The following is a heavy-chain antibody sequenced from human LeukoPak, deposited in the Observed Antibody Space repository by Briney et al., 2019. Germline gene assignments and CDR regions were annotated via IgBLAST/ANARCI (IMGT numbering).Heavy chain of an antibody. J-gene: IGHJ4*02. Sequence: VASVKVFCKAYGYTLTGYYIHWVRQASGQGVEWMGWINPNSGGTNYAQKFQGRVTMTRDTSISTAYMELSRLRSDDTAVYYCARDGTMVRGVMGYWGQGTLVTVSS. CDR1: GYTLTGYY. CDR2: INPNSGGT. D-gene: IGHD3-10*01. V-gene: IGHV1-2*02. CDR3: ARDGTMVRGVMGY.